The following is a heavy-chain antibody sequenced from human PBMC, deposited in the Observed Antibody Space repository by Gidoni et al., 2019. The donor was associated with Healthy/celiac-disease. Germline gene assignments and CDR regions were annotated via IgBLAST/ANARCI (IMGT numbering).Heavy chain of an antibody. Sequence: QLQLQEPGPGLVKPSETLSLTCTVSGGSISSSSYYWGWIRQPPGKGLEWIGSIYYSGSTYYNPSLKSRVTISVDTSKNQFSLKLSSVTAADTAVYYCARIRGYSGYDLAGGFYYFDYWGQGTLVTVSS. CDR1: GGSISSSSYY. V-gene: IGHV4-39*01. J-gene: IGHJ4*02. CDR2: IYYSGST. D-gene: IGHD5-12*01. CDR3: ARIRGYSGYDLAGGFYYFDY.